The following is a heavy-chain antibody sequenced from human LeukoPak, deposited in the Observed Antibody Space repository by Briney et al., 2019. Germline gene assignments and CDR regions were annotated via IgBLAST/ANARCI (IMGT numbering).Heavy chain of an antibody. CDR3: AKAAAGRDYYYYGMDV. V-gene: IGHV3-9*01. CDR2: ISWNSGSI. J-gene: IGHJ6*02. Sequence: GGSLRLSCAASGFTFDDYAMHWGRQAPGKGLEWVSGISWNSGSIGYADSVKGRFTISRDNAKNSLYLQMNSLRAEDTALYYCAKAAAGRDYYYYGMDVWGQGTTVTVSS. CDR1: GFTFDDYA. D-gene: IGHD6-13*01.